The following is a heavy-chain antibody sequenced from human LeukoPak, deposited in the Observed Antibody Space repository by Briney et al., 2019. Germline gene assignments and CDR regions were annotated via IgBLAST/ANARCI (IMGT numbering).Heavy chain of an antibody. CDR3: ARDLIVVVPAAINNYYYGMDV. Sequence: ASVKVSCKASGYTFTGYYMHWVRQAPGQGLEWMGWINPNSGGTNYAQKFQGRVTVTRDTSISTAYMELSRLRSDDTAVYYCARDLIVVVPAAINNYYYGMDVWGQGTTVTVSS. D-gene: IGHD2-2*02. CDR2: INPNSGGT. V-gene: IGHV1-2*02. CDR1: GYTFTGYY. J-gene: IGHJ6*02.